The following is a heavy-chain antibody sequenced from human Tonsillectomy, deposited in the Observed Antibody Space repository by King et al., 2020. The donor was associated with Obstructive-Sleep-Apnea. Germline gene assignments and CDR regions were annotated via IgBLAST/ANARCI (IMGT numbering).Heavy chain of an antibody. J-gene: IGHJ4*02. CDR2: IIPIFGTA. V-gene: IGHV1-69*01. CDR3: ARIEGDYGGNDYYFDY. Sequence: VQLVESGAEVKKPGSSVKVSCKASGGTFSSDAISWVRQAPGQGLEWMGGIIPIFGTANYAQKFQGGVTITADESTSTAYMELSSLRSEDTAVYYCARIEGDYGGNDYYFDYWGQGTLVTVSS. CDR1: GGTFSSDA. D-gene: IGHD4-23*01.